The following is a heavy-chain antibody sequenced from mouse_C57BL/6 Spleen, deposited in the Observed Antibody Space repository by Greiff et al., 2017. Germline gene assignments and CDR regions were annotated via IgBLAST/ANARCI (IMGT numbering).Heavy chain of an antibody. V-gene: IGHV1-69*01. J-gene: IGHJ2*01. Sequence: QVQLQQPGAELVMPGASVKLSCKASGYTFTSYWLHWVKPRPGQGLEWIGEIDPSDSYTNYNQKFKGKSTLTVDKSSSTACMQLSSLTSEDSAVYYCARELTGTNFDYWGQGTTLTVSS. CDR3: ARELTGTNFDY. CDR2: IDPSDSYT. CDR1: GYTFTSYW. D-gene: IGHD4-1*01.